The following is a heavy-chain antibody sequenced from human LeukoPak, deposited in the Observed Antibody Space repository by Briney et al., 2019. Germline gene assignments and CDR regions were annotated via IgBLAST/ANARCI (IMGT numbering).Heavy chain of an antibody. J-gene: IGHJ4*02. CDR1: GFTFSSYS. CDR2: ISSSSSTI. D-gene: IGHD6-19*01. Sequence: PGGSLRLSCAASGFTFSSYSMNWVRQAPGKGLEWVSYISSSSSTIYYADSVKGRFTISGDNAKNSLYLQMNSLRAEDTAVYYCARDGWYSSGWYYFDYWGQGTLVTVSS. CDR3: ARDGWYSSGWYYFDY. V-gene: IGHV3-48*04.